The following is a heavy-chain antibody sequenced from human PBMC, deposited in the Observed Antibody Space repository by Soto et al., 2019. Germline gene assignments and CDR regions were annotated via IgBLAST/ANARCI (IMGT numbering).Heavy chain of an antibody. Sequence: SETLSLTCTVSGGSISSYYWSWIRQPPGKGLEWIGYIYYSGSTNYNPSFKSRVTISVDTSKNQFSLKLSSVTAADTAVYYCARARVEMAFDYWGQGTLVTVSS. CDR2: IYYSGST. J-gene: IGHJ4*02. CDR1: GGSISSYY. V-gene: IGHV4-59*01. CDR3: ARARVEMAFDY.